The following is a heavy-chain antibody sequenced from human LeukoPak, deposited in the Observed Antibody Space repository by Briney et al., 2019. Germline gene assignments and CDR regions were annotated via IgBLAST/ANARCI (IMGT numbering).Heavy chain of an antibody. V-gene: IGHV4-30-4*01. J-gene: IGHJ4*02. CDR1: GCSISSGDYY. D-gene: IGHD6-19*01. CDR2: IYYSGST. Sequence: PSETLSLTCTASGCSISSGDYYWSWLRQSPGKGLEWIGYIYYSGSTYYNPSLKSRVTLSIDTSKNHFSLKLSSVTAADTAVYYCARGAPYSSDWLAGYWGQGTLVTDSS. CDR3: ARGAPYSSDWLAGY.